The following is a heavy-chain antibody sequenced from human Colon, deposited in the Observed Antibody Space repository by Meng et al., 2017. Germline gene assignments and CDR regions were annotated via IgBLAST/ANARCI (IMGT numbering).Heavy chain of an antibody. J-gene: IGHJ5*01. Sequence: ASVKVSCKASGYTSISFAVSWVRQAPGQGLEWMGWISAYNGNTNNAQKVQGRVTMTTDTSTTTAYMELRSLTFDDTAVYYCARGVRAPPRLDSWGQGTLVTVSS. CDR2: ISAYNGNT. V-gene: IGHV1-18*01. CDR3: ARGVRAPPRLDS. CDR1: GYTSISFA.